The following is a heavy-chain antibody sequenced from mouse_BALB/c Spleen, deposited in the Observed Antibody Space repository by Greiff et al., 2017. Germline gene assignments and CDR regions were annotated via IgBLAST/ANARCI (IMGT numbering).Heavy chain of an antibody. CDR1: GYSITSDYA. D-gene: IGHD2-2*01. J-gene: IGHJ3*01. CDR3: ARAGWLRRSAWFAY. V-gene: IGHV3-2*02. Sequence: EVQLVESGPGLVKPSQSLSLTCTVTGYSITSDYAWNWIRQFPGNKLEWMGYISYSGSTSYNPSLKSRISITRDTSKNQFFLQLNSVTTEDTATYYCARAGWLRRSAWFAYWGQGTLVTVSA. CDR2: ISYSGST.